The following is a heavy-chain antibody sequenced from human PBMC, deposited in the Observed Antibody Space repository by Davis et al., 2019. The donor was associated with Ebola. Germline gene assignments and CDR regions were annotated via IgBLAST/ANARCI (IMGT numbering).Heavy chain of an antibody. V-gene: IGHV6-1*01. J-gene: IGHJ6*02. CDR2: TYYRSKWYN. Sequence: SQTLSLTCAISGDSVSSNSAAWNWIRQPPSRGLEWLGRTYYRSKWYNDYAVSVKSRITINPDTSKNQFSLQLNSVTPEDTAVYYCASELDYYYGMDVWGQGTTVTVSS. CDR3: ASELDYYYGMDV. CDR1: GDSVSSNSAA. D-gene: IGHD6-13*01.